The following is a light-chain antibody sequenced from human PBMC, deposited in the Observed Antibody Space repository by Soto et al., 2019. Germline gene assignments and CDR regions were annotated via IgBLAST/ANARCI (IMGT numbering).Light chain of an antibody. Sequence: QLVLTQSPSASASLGASVKLTCTLSSGHSSYAIAWHQQQPEKGPRYLMKLNSDGSHSKGDGSPDRFSGSSSGAERYLTISSLQSEDEADYYCQTWGTGRGVFGGGTKLTVL. V-gene: IGLV4-69*01. J-gene: IGLJ3*02. CDR2: LNSDGSH. CDR3: QTWGTGRGV. CDR1: SGHSSYA.